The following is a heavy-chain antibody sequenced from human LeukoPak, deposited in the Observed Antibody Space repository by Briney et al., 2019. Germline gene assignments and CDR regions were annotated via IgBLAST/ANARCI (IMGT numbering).Heavy chain of an antibody. D-gene: IGHD6-19*01. CDR3: ARGPSGSYPEYFDF. Sequence: ASVKVSCKASGYTFTNYAMNWVRQAPGQGLQWVAWINPYNGDTDSALNLRDRVTMTTDTSTTTAYLELTSPTSDDTAVYYCARGPSGSYPEYFDFWGQGTLVTVSS. V-gene: IGHV1-18*01. J-gene: IGHJ4*02. CDR1: GYTFTNYA. CDR2: INPYNGDT.